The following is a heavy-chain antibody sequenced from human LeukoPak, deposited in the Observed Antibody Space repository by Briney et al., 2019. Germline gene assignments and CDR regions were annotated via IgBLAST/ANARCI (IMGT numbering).Heavy chain of an antibody. CDR3: AREEGGKLGIDYYFDY. D-gene: IGHD7-27*01. V-gene: IGHV3-48*04. J-gene: IGHJ4*02. Sequence: GGSLRLSCAASGFTFSTYWMTWVRQAPGKGLEWVSYISSSGSTIYYADSVKGRFTISRDNAKNSLYLQMNSLRAEDTAMYYCAREEGGKLGIDYYFDYWGQGTLVTVSS. CDR1: GFTFSTYW. CDR2: ISSSGSTI.